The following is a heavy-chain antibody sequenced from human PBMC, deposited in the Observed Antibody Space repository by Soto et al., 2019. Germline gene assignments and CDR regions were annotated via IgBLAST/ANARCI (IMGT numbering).Heavy chain of an antibody. CDR1: GLSVSDNY. CDR3: VSRIPSWVFDY. D-gene: IGHD2-21*01. J-gene: IGHJ4*01. Sequence: LRLSCGASGLSVSDNYMGWVRQAPGRGLEWVSVMYAGGDTHYADSVKGRFTISRDKSEDTLYLQMNSLRDEDTGVYFCVSRIPSWVFDYWGLGTLVTVSS. CDR2: MYAGGDT. V-gene: IGHV3-53*01.